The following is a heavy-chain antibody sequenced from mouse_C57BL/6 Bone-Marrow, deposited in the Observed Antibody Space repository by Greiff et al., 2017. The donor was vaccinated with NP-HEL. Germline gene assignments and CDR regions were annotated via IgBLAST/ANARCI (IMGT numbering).Heavy chain of an antibody. CDR2: ISYSGST. J-gene: IGHJ4*01. V-gene: IGHV3-8*01. CDR3: ARSPLWLRRNYYAMDY. Sequence: EVQRVESGPGLAKPSQTLSLTCSVTGYSITSDYWNWIRQFPGNKLEYMGYISYSGSTYYNPSLKSRISITRDTSKNQYYLQLNSVTTEDTATYYCARSPLWLRRNYYAMDYWGQGTSVTVSA. D-gene: IGHD2-2*01. CDR1: GYSITSDY.